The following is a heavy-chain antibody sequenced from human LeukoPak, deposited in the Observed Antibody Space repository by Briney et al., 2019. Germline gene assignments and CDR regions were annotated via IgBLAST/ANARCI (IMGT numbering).Heavy chain of an antibody. J-gene: IGHJ4*02. CDR3: ARVESLYCSSGSGYDY. Sequence: GASLKVSCKASGYTFTGYYIHCVRQAAGQGLKWMRWINPNSGGTKYAQKFQGRVTMTRDTSISTAYMELNRLISDDTAAYYCARVESLYCSSGSGYDYWGQGTLVTVSS. CDR1: GYTFTGYY. CDR2: INPNSGGT. D-gene: IGHD2-15*01. V-gene: IGHV1-2*02.